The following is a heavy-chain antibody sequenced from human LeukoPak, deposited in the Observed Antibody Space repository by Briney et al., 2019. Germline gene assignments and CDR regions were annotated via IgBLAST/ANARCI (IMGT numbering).Heavy chain of an antibody. CDR3: AKEGIVSDCFDY. CDR1: GFTFSSYG. D-gene: IGHD2/OR15-2a*01. Sequence: GGSLRLSCAASGFTFSSYGMHWVRQAPGKGLEWVAVISYDGSNKYYADSVKGRFTISRDNSKNTLYLQMNSLRAEDTAVYYCAKEGIVSDCFDYWGQGTLVTVPS. V-gene: IGHV3-30*18. CDR2: ISYDGSNK. J-gene: IGHJ4*02.